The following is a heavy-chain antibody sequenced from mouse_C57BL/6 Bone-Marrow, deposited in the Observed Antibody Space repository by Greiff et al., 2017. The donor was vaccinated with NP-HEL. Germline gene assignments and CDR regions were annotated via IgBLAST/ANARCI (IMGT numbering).Heavy chain of an antibody. D-gene: IGHD2-3*01. CDR1: GYTFTSYT. J-gene: IGHJ3*01. CDR3: ARWLAWFAY. Sequence: QVQLQQSGAGLARPGASVKMSCKASGYTFTSYTMHWVKQRPGQGLEWIGYINPSSGYPKYTQKFKDTATLTADKSSSTAYMQLSSLTSEDSAVYYCARWLAWFAYWGQGTLVTVSA. CDR2: INPSSGYP. V-gene: IGHV1-4*01.